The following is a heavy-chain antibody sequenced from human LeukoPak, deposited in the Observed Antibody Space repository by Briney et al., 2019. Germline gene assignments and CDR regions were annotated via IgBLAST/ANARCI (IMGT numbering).Heavy chain of an antibody. J-gene: IGHJ3*01. D-gene: IGHD6-13*01. V-gene: IGHV3-23*01. CDR3: AKARIAAAGTGAFDV. CDR1: GFTVSSYG. Sequence: GGSLRLSCAASGFTVSSYGMTWVRQAPGKGLEWVSAFSATDGSTQYAESVKGRFTISRDNSKNSLYLQMNSLRDEDTAVYYCAKARIAAAGTGAFDVWGQGTMVTVSS. CDR2: FSATDGST.